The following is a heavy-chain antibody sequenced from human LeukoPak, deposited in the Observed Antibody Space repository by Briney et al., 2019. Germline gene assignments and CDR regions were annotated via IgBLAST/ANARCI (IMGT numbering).Heavy chain of an antibody. V-gene: IGHV3-23*01. D-gene: IGHD3-10*01. Sequence: GGSLRLSCAASGFTFSTYAMAWVRQAPGKGLEWVSAISGSGGTTYTADSVKGRFTISRDNSKNTLFLQMNSLRVEDTALYYCARDGEGSGSSWVITHDYWGQGALVTVSS. CDR1: GFTFSTYA. CDR2: ISGSGGTT. CDR3: ARDGEGSGSSWVITHDY. J-gene: IGHJ4*02.